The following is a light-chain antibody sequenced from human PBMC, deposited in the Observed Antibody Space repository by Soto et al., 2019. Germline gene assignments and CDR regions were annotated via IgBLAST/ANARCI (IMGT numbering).Light chain of an antibody. CDR2: LGS. Sequence: DIVMTQSPLSLPVTPGEPASISCRSSQSLLHSNGYNYLDWYLQKPGQSPQLLIYLGSNRASGVPDRFSGSRSGTDFTLKISRVEAEDVGAYYCMQALQTPPTFGQGTKVEIK. V-gene: IGKV2-28*01. CDR3: MQALQTPPT. CDR1: QSLLHSNGYNY. J-gene: IGKJ1*01.